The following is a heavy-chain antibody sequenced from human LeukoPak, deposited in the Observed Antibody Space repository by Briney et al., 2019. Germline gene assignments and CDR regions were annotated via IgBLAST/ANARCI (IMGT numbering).Heavy chain of an antibody. CDR3: ARPELYYDILTGYSPGAFDI. J-gene: IGHJ3*02. V-gene: IGHV3-53*01. D-gene: IGHD3-9*01. CDR1: GFTFSSYA. CDR2: IYSGGST. Sequence: GGSLRLSCAASGFTFSSYAMSWVRQAPGKGLEWVSVIYSGGSTYYADSVKGRFTISRDNSKNTLYLQMNSLRAEDTAVYYCARPELYYDILTGYSPGAFDIWGQGTMVTVSS.